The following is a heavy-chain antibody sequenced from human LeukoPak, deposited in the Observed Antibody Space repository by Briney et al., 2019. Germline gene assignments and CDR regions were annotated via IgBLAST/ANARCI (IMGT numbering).Heavy chain of an antibody. D-gene: IGHD3-22*01. CDR1: GFTFSNYD. J-gene: IGHJ5*02. V-gene: IGHV3-13*01. CDR3: ARWYHSSGLRGFYP. Sequence: PGGSLRLSCAASGFTFSNYDMHWVRQASGKGLEWVSTIGTAGDTYYPDSVKGRFTISRENAKNSLYLQLNSLGVGDTAVYYCARWYHSSGLRGFYPWGQGALVTVSS. CDR2: IGTAGDT.